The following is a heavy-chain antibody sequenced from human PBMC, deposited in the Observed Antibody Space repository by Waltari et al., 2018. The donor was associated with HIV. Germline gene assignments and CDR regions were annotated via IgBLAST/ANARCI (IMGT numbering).Heavy chain of an antibody. CDR2: IAYDGSRQ. CDR3: ARESKYSHKYYPFEY. Sequence: QVHLVESGGGVVQPGRSLSLSCAASGYIFTDYALHWVRQAPGKGQEWVAFIAYDGSRQQYADSVRGRFTISRDDFKNTLYLQMNSLRPGDTAVYYCARESKYSHKYYPFEYWGQGTLVSVSS. CDR1: GYIFTDYA. D-gene: IGHD5-12*01. V-gene: IGHV3-30-3*01. J-gene: IGHJ4*02.